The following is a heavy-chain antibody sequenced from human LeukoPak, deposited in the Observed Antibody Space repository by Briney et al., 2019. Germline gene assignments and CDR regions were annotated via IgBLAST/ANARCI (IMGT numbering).Heavy chain of an antibody. J-gene: IGHJ4*02. CDR3: ARRGLMKYYFDY. CDR2: INHSGST. Sequence: LETLSLTCAVYGGSFSGYYWSWIRQPPGKGLEWIGEINHSGSTNYNPSLKSRVTISVDTSKNQFSLKLSSVTAADTAVYYCARRGLMKYYFDYWGQGTLVTVSS. V-gene: IGHV4-34*01. CDR1: GGSFSGYY. D-gene: IGHD3-16*01.